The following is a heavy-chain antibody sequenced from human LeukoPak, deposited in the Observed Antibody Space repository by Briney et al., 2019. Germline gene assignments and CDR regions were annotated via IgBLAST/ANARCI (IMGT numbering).Heavy chain of an antibody. CDR1: GFTFSSYD. V-gene: IGHV3-13*04. J-gene: IGHJ4*02. CDR3: ARGNILTGYEY. Sequence: GGSLRLSCAASGFTFSSYDLHWVRQSTGKGLEWVSAIGFAGDTYYAGSVKGRFTISRENAKNSLYLQMNSLRAGDTAVYYCARGNILTGYEYWGQGTLVTVSS. D-gene: IGHD3-9*01. CDR2: IGFAGDT.